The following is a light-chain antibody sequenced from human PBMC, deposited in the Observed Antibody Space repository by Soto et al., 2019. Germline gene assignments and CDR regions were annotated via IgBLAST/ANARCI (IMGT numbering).Light chain of an antibody. Sequence: EIVLTQSPATLSLSPGERATLSCRASQNIDNKLVWYQQKPGQVPRLLIYDASTRATGIPARFSGSGSGTEFTLTISSLQSVDFAFYYCQQFHYWWTFGQGTKVDIK. CDR3: QQFHYWWT. V-gene: IGKV3-15*01. J-gene: IGKJ1*01. CDR2: DAS. CDR1: QNIDNK.